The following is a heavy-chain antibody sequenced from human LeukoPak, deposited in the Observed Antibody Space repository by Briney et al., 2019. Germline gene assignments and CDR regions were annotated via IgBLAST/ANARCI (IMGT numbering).Heavy chain of an antibody. Sequence: PGGSLRLSCGASGFTFTSYWMSWVRQTPGKGLEWVANINQDGSEKNYVDSVKGRFTISRDNSKNTLYLQMNSLRAEDTAVYYCAKAAPSVETYYYDSSGYYSPDYWGQGTLVTVSS. V-gene: IGHV3-7*03. CDR3: AKAAPSVETYYYDSSGYYSPDY. CDR1: GFTFTSYW. CDR2: INQDGSEK. J-gene: IGHJ4*02. D-gene: IGHD3-22*01.